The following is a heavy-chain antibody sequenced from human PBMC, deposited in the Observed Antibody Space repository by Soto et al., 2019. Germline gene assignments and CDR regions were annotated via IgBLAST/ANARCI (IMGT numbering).Heavy chain of an antibody. CDR2: INHSGST. Sequence: SETLSLTCAVYGGSFSGYYWSWIRQPPGKGLEWIGEINHSGSTNYNPSLKSRVTISVDTSKNQFSLKLSSVTAADTAVYYCARARYCSSTSCPYYYYGMDFWGQGTTVTVSS. V-gene: IGHV4-34*01. J-gene: IGHJ6*02. CDR3: ARARYCSSTSCPYYYYGMDF. CDR1: GGSFSGYY. D-gene: IGHD2-2*01.